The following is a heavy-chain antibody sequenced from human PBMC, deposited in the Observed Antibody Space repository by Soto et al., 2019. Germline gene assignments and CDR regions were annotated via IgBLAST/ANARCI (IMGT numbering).Heavy chain of an antibody. V-gene: IGHV1-46*03. D-gene: IGHD2-15*01. CDR3: ARARGGSFDAFDI. J-gene: IGHJ3*02. Sequence: GASVKVSCKASGYTFISYGISWVRQAPGQGLEWMGIINPSSGSTSYAQKFQGRVTMTRDTSTSTVYMELSSLRSEDTAVYYCARARGGSFDAFDIWGQGTMVTVS. CDR2: INPSSGST. CDR1: GYTFISYG.